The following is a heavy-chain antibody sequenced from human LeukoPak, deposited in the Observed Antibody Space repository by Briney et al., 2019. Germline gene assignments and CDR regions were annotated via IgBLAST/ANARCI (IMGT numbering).Heavy chain of an antibody. CDR2: IYYSGST. CDR1: GGSISSGDYY. J-gene: IGHJ6*02. D-gene: IGHD3-9*01. CDR3: ARAGRYLDWLLDIYYYYGMDV. V-gene: IGHV4-30-4*01. Sequence: SQTLSLTCTVSGGSISSGDYYWSWIRQPPGKGLVWIGYIYYSGSTYYNPSLKSRVTISVDTSKNQFSLKLSSATAADTAVYYCARAGRYLDWLLDIYYYYGMDVWGQGTTVTVSS.